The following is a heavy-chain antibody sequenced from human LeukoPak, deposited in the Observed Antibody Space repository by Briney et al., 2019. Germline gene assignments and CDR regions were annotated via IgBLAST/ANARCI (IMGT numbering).Heavy chain of an antibody. D-gene: IGHD5-12*01. V-gene: IGHV5-51*01. CDR3: ARRPNLGETQAEVDCFHM. J-gene: IGHJ3*02. Sequence: GASLEISFEVSGVRFGTYWVAWVRQMPGRGLEWIGVNYLICSDTRLSPPFQGRVNISDGKSRSTAVLPCASPEASDPAWFLCARRPNLGETQAEVDCFHMWGGGPMVTVSS. CDR2: NYLICSDT. CDR1: GVRFGTYW.